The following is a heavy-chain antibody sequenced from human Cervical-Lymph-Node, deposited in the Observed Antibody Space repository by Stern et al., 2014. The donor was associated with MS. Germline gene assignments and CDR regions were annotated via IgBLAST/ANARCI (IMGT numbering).Heavy chain of an antibody. D-gene: IGHD3-3*01. Sequence: QMQLVQSGAEVKKPGASVKVSCKASGYTFTNYGISWVRQAPGQGLEWMGWISTYTGNTNYAQNLQGRVTMTKDTSTSNASMELRSLRSDATAVYYCARDLFRRGVLAYWGQGTLVTVSS. J-gene: IGHJ4*02. CDR1: GYTFTNYG. V-gene: IGHV1-18*04. CDR2: ISTYTGNT. CDR3: ARDLFRRGVLAY.